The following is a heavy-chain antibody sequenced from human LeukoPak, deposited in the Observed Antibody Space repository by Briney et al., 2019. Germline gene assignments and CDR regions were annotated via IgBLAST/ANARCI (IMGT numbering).Heavy chain of an antibody. D-gene: IGHD1-7*01. CDR3: ARAAYRWNYDY. Sequence: ASVKVSCKASGHTFTGYYMHWVRQAPGQGLEWMGWINSNSGGTNYAQKFQGRVTMTRDTSISTAYMELSRLRSDDTAVYYCARAAYRWNYDYWGQGTLVTVSS. J-gene: IGHJ4*02. V-gene: IGHV1-2*02. CDR1: GHTFTGYY. CDR2: INSNSGGT.